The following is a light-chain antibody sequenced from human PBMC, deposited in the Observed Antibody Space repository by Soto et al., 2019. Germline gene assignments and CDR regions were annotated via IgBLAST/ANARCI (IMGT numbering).Light chain of an antibody. J-gene: IGKJ1*01. CDR3: QNYGSSRT. Sequence: EIVLTQSPGTLSLSPGXRATLSCRASQSVSSSLAWYQQKPGQAPRLLIYGASSRATGIPDRFSGSGSGPDFTLTISRLEPEDFAVYFCQNYGSSRTFGQGTKVDIK. CDR1: QSVSSS. CDR2: GAS. V-gene: IGKV3-20*01.